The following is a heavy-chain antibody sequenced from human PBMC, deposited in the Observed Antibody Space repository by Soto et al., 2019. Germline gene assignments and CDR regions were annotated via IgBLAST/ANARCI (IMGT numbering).Heavy chain of an antibody. CDR2: ISSSSSVI. CDR3: ARDLSWGSNWYYYMDV. J-gene: IGHJ6*03. CDR1: GFILSDCA. D-gene: IGHD7-27*01. V-gene: IGHV3-48*01. Sequence: EVQLLESGGGLVQPGGSLRLSCATSGFILSDCAMNWVRHAPGKGLEWVSYISSSSSVIDYADSVKGRFTVSGDNARNSLSLQLNSRRAEDTAVYYCARDLSWGSNWYYYMDVWGKGTTVTVSS.